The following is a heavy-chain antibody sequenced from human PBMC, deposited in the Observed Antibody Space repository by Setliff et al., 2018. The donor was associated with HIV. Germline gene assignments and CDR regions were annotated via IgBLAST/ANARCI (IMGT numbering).Heavy chain of an antibody. J-gene: IGHJ4*02. CDR2: IHHTEST. Sequence: PSETLSLTCAVYGESFSGYYWGWIRQHPGKGLEWIAYIHHTESTYYNPSLKSRVTISGDTSKNQFSLKLSSVTAADTAVYYCARESELRRIDSWGQGTLVTV. CDR3: ARESELRRIDS. D-gene: IGHD1-1*01. V-gene: IGHV4-34*09. CDR1: GESFSGYY.